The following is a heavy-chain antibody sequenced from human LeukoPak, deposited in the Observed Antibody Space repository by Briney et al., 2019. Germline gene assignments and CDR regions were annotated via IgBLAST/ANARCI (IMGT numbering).Heavy chain of an antibody. CDR3: ARGTQQWLDY. V-gene: IGHV4-34*01. CDR2: INHSGST. Sequence: KTSETLSLTCAVYGGSFSGYYWSWIRQPPGKGLEWIGEINHSGSTNYNPSLKSRVTISVDTSKNQFSLKLSSVTAADTAVYYCARGTQQWLDYWGQGTLVTVSS. J-gene: IGHJ4*02. D-gene: IGHD6-19*01. CDR1: GGSFSGYY.